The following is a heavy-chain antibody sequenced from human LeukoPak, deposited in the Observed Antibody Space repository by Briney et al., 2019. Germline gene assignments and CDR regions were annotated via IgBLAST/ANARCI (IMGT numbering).Heavy chain of an antibody. CDR2: IKQDGSEK. V-gene: IGHV3-7*03. CDR1: GFTFSSYW. Sequence: PGGSLRLSCAASGFTFSSYWMSWVRQAPGKGLEWVANIKQDGSEKYYVDSVKGRFTISRDNAKNSLYLQMNSLRAEDTAVYYCAKSKYPLKTSSFDYWGQGTLVTVSS. J-gene: IGHJ4*02. D-gene: IGHD2-2*01. CDR3: AKSKYPLKTSSFDY.